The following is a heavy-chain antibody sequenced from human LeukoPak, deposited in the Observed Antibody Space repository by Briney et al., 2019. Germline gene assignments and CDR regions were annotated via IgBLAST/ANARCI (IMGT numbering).Heavy chain of an antibody. V-gene: IGHV4-30-2*01. D-gene: IGHD1-26*01. CDR3: ARDGSHSGSFRGAEDGFDI. CDR1: GGSISSGGYY. J-gene: IGHJ3*02. Sequence: PSETLSLTCTVSGGSISSGGYYWSWIRQPPGKGLEWIGYIYHSGSTYYNPSLKSQVTISVDRSKNQFSLNLSSVTAADTAVYYCARDGSHSGSFRGAEDGFDIWGQGTMVTVSS. CDR2: IYHSGST.